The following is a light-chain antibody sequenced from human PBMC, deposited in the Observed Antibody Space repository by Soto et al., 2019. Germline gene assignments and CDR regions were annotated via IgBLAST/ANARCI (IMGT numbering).Light chain of an antibody. CDR2: DAS. J-gene: IGKJ4*01. Sequence: EIVLTQSPATLSLSPGDRATLSCRASQSVNSFLTWYQQKPGQAPRLLIYDASTRATDIPARFSSSGSGTEFPLTISSLEPEQIEVYYRQHSNGGHLTFGRGPRVEMK. CDR3: QHSNGGHLT. V-gene: IGKV3-11*01. CDR1: QSVNSF.